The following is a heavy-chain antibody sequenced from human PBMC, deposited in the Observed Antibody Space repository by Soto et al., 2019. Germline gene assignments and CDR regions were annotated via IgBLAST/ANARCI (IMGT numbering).Heavy chain of an antibody. V-gene: IGHV3-7*03. Sequence: EVQLVESGGGLVQPGGSLRLSCTVSGFTFSNYWMSWVRQAPGKGLAWVANIKQDGSEKFYVDSVKGRFTISRDNAKNSLYLQMNSRRTEDTAVYYCAREGEAGGHWGWFDPWGQGTLVTVSS. CDR2: IKQDGSEK. D-gene: IGHD3-16*01. CDR1: GFTFSNYW. J-gene: IGHJ5*02. CDR3: AREGEAGGHWGWFDP.